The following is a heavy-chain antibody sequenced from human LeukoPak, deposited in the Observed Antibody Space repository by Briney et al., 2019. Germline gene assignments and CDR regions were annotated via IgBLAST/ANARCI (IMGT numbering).Heavy chain of an antibody. CDR1: GFTFSSYA. CDR2: ISISGENT. D-gene: IGHD6-6*01. CDR3: ARLISTSSSRFSDY. Sequence: GGSLRLSCAASGFTFSSYAMSWVRQAPGKGLEWVSAISISGENTYYADSVKGRFAISRDTSRNTLYLQMHSLRAEDTAVYYCARLISTSSSRFSDYWGQGTLVTVSS. J-gene: IGHJ4*02. V-gene: IGHV3-23*01.